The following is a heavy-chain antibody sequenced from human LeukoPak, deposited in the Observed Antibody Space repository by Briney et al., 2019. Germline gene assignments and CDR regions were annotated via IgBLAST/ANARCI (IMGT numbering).Heavy chain of an antibody. J-gene: IGHJ6*04. Sequence: GGSLRLSCAASGFTFSSYSMNWVRQAPGKGLEWASSISSSSSYIYYADPVKGRFTISRDNAKNSLYLQMNSLRAEDTAAYYCARDRSLVGDVWGKGTTVTVSS. CDR1: GFTFSSYS. D-gene: IGHD2-2*01. CDR3: ARDRSLVGDV. CDR2: ISSSSSYI. V-gene: IGHV3-21*01.